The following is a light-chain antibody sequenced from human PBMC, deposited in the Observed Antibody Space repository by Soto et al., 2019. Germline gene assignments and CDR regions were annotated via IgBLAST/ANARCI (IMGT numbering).Light chain of an antibody. CDR3: GTWDSSLSAGEVV. CDR1: SSNIGNNY. Sequence: QSVLTQPPSVSAAPGQKVTISCSGSSSNIGNNYVSWYQQLPGTAPKLLIYDNNKRPSGIPDRFSGSKSGTSATLGITGPQTGDEADYYCGTWDSSLSAGEVVFGGGTKLTVL. V-gene: IGLV1-51*01. J-gene: IGLJ2*01. CDR2: DNN.